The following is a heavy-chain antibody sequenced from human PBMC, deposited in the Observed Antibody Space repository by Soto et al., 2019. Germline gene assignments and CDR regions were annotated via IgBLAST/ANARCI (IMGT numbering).Heavy chain of an antibody. CDR3: AKKGYGDNGAMDF. V-gene: IGHV3-21*06. D-gene: IGHD4-17*01. CDR1: GFTFSSYT. J-gene: IGHJ6*02. CDR2: FRSSTYYI. Sequence: PGGSLRLSCAASGFTFSSYTMNWVRQAPGKGLEWVSSFRSSTYYIYYADSVKGRFTSSRDNAKNSLYLQMNSLRAEDTAVYFCAKKGYGDNGAMDFWGQGTTVTVSS.